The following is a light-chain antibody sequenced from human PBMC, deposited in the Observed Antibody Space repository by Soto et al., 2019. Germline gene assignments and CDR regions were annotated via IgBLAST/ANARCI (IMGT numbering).Light chain of an antibody. CDR3: MQALQTPPWT. Sequence: DIVMTQSPLSLPVTPGEPASISCRSSQSLLHSNGYNYLDWYLQKPGQSPQLLIYFGSNRASRVPDRLSGSGSGTDFTLKISRVEAEDVGVYYCMQALQTPPWTFGQGTKVEI. V-gene: IGKV2-28*01. CDR1: QSLLHSNGYNY. J-gene: IGKJ1*01. CDR2: FGS.